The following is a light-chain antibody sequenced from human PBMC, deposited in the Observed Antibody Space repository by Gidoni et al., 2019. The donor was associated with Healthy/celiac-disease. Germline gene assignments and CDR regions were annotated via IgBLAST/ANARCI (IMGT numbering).Light chain of an antibody. V-gene: IGLV3-25*03. Sequence: SYELTQPPSVSVSPGQTARITCSGDALPKQYAYWYQQKPGQPPVLVIYKDSERPSGIPERFSGSSSGTTVTLTISGVQAEDEAYYYCQSADSSGTYYVFGTGTKVTVL. CDR2: KDS. CDR3: QSADSSGTYYV. J-gene: IGLJ1*01. CDR1: ALPKQY.